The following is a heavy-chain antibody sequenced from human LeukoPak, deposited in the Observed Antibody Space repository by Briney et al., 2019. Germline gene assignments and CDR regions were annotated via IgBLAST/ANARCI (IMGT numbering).Heavy chain of an antibody. V-gene: IGHV4-59*01. J-gene: IGHJ6*02. CDR3: AIGPVGSSWYSPYYYYYGMDV. CDR1: GGSISSYY. CDR2: IYYSGST. D-gene: IGHD6-13*01. Sequence: SETLSLTCTVSGGSISSYYWSWIRQPPGKGLEWIGYIYYSGSTNYNPSLKSRVTISVDTSKNQFSLKLSSVTAADAAVYYCAIGPVGSSWYSPYYYYYGMDVWDQGTTVTVSS.